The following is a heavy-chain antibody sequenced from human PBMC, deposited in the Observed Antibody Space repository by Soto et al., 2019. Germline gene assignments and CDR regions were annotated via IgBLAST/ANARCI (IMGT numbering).Heavy chain of an antibody. Sequence: PSETLSLTCTVSVPSISGFYWSWIRKSAGKGLEWIGRIYATGTTDYNPSLKSRVMMSVDTSKKQFSLKLRSVTAADTAVYYCVRDGTKTLRDWFDPWGQGISVTVSS. CDR2: IYATGTT. CDR3: VRDGTKTLRDWFDP. D-gene: IGHD1-1*01. V-gene: IGHV4-4*07. CDR1: VPSISGFY. J-gene: IGHJ5*02.